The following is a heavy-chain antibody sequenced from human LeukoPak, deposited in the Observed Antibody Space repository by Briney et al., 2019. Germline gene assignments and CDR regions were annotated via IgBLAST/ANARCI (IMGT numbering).Heavy chain of an antibody. Sequence: ASVKVSCKASGYTFTSYGISWVRQAPGQGLEWMGWISAYNGNTNYAQKLQGRVTMTTDTSTSTAYMELRSLRSDDTAVYYCARDRQDYDIVVVGPQDYWGQGTLVTVSS. J-gene: IGHJ4*02. V-gene: IGHV1-18*01. CDR2: ISAYNGNT. CDR1: GYTFTSYG. CDR3: ARDRQDYDIVVVGPQDY. D-gene: IGHD2-15*01.